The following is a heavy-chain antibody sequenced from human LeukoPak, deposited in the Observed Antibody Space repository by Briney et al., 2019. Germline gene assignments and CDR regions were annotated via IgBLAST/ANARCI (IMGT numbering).Heavy chain of an antibody. V-gene: IGHV3-33*08. CDR2: IWYDGSNK. J-gene: IGHJ4*02. CDR3: ANFSPVAGTLG. CDR1: GFTFSSYG. Sequence: GGSLRLSCAASGFTFSSYGMHWVRQAPGKGLEWVAVIWYDGSNKYYADSVKGRFTISRDNSKNTLYLQMNSLRAEDTAVYYCANFSPVAGTLGWGQGTLVTVSS. D-gene: IGHD6-19*01.